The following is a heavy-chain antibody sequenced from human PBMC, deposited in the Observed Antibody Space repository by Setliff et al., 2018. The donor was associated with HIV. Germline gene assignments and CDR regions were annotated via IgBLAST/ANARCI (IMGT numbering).Heavy chain of an antibody. D-gene: IGHD5-18*01. CDR3: ARTRGYSYGTLAGFDY. CDR1: GGSFSGYY. V-gene: IGHV4-59*01. CDR2: ISCSGST. Sequence: PSETLSLTCAVYGGSFSGYYWSWIRQPPGKGLEWIGYISCSGSTNYNPSLESRVAMSVDTSKQQFSLEVSSVTAADTAVYYCARTRGYSYGTLAGFDYWGRGSLVTVSS. J-gene: IGHJ4*01.